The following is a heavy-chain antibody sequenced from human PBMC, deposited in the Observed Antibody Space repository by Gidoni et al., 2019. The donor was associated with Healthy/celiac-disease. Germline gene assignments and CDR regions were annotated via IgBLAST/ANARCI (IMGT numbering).Heavy chain of an antibody. Sequence: QVQLQESGPGLVKPSQTLSLTCTVSGGSISSGSYYWSWIRQPAGKGLEWIGRIYTSGSTNYNPSLKSRVTISVDTSKNQFSLKLSSVTAADTAVYYCARAPRGSYLGFDYWGQGTLVTVSS. CDR1: GGSISSGSYY. CDR2: IYTSGST. J-gene: IGHJ4*02. CDR3: ARAPRGSYLGFDY. V-gene: IGHV4-61*02. D-gene: IGHD1-26*01.